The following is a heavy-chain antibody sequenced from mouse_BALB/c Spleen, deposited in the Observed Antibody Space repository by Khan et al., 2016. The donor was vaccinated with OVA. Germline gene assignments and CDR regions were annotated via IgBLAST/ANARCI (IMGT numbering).Heavy chain of an antibody. J-gene: IGHJ4*01. D-gene: IGHD1-1*01. CDR3: AGGDFLLRVRGMDY. V-gene: IGHV1S137*01. Sequence: VQLQESGPEVVRPGVSVKISCKGSGDTFSDYAMHWVKQSHAKSLEWIGVISTYHVNTSYNKKFTGKDTMTVDKSSRTAYLALDRLTFEDSAISYWAGGDFLLRVRGMDYWGQGTSVTVSS. CDR1: GDTFSDYA. CDR2: ISTYHVNT.